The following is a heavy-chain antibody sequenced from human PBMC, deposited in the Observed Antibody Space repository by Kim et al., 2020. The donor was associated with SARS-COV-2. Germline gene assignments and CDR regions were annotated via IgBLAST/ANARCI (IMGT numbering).Heavy chain of an antibody. D-gene: IGHD6-13*01. Sequence: SETLSLTCTVSGGSISSSSYYWGWIRQPPGKGLEWIGSIYYSGSTYYNPSLKSRVTISVDTSKNQFSLKLSSVTAADTAVYYCARHSLASSSRYAFDIWGQGTMVTVSS. CDR2: IYYSGST. J-gene: IGHJ3*02. CDR3: ARHSLASSSRYAFDI. CDR1: GGSISSSSYY. V-gene: IGHV4-39*01.